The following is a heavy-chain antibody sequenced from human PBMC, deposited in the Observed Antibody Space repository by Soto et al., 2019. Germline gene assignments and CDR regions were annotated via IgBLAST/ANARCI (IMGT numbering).Heavy chain of an antibody. CDR3: AKRRGAGGQFDY. CDR1: GFTFSSYA. D-gene: IGHD2-15*01. V-gene: IGHV3-23*01. CDR2: VSIGGST. J-gene: IGHJ4*02. Sequence: PGGSLRLSCAASGFTFSSYAMGWVRQGPGKGLEWVAVVSIGGSTHYADSVRGRFTISRDNSKNTLSLQMSSLTAEDTAVYFCAKRRGAGGQFDYWGQGALVTVSS.